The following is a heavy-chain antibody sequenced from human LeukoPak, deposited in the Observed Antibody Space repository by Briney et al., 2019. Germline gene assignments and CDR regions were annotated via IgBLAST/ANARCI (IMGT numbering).Heavy chain of an antibody. CDR3: ARGPNVYYYYGMDV. V-gene: IGHV4-59*01. CDR2: IYYSGTT. Sequence: SETLSLTCTVSGGSISPYYWSWIRQSPGKGLEWIGYIYYSGTTNYNPSLKSRVTMSVDTSENQFSLRLTSVTAADTAVYYCARGPNVYYYYGMDVWGQGTTVTVSS. J-gene: IGHJ6*02. CDR1: GGSISPYY.